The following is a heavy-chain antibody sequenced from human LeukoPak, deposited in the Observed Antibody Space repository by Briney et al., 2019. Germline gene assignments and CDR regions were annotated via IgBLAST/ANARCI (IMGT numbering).Heavy chain of an antibody. J-gene: IGHJ5*02. Sequence: GGSLRLSCAPSGFALRSYAMSCVRESPGKGLGWGAGISGSAGSTNHADSVKGRFTISRDNSKNTLHLQMNSLRAEDTAVYYCAKEMFRELLFGPRLSPWGQGTLVTVSS. V-gene: IGHV3-23*01. CDR1: GFALRSYA. D-gene: IGHD3-10*02. CDR3: AKEMFRELLFGPRLSP. CDR2: ISGSAGST.